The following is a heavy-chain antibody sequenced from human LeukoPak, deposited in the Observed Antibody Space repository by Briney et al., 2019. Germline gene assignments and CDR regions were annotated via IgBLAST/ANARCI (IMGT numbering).Heavy chain of an antibody. V-gene: IGHV4-30-4*01. CDR1: GGSISSGDYC. D-gene: IGHD1-26*01. J-gene: IGHJ4*02. Sequence: SETLPLTCTVSGGSISSGDYCWSWIRQSPGKGLEWIGYSYYSGSTYYNPSLKSRVTISVDTSKNQFSLKLSSVTAADTAVYYCARHVRGSYYVYWGQGTLVTVSS. CDR3: ARHVRGSYYVY. CDR2: SYYSGST.